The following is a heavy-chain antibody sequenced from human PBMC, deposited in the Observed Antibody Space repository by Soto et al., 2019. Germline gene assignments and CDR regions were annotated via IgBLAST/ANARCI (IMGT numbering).Heavy chain of an antibody. CDR2: ISAYNGNT. CDR1: GYTFTSYG. D-gene: IGHD4-17*01. Sequence: QVQLVQSGDDLKKPGASVTVSCKASGYTFTSYGISWVRQAPGQGLEWMGWISAYNGNTNYAQKFQGRVTMTTDTSTSTAYMELRSLRSDDTAVYYCARDVPTVTTGGPDYWGQGTLVTVSS. J-gene: IGHJ4*02. V-gene: IGHV1-18*01. CDR3: ARDVPTVTTGGPDY.